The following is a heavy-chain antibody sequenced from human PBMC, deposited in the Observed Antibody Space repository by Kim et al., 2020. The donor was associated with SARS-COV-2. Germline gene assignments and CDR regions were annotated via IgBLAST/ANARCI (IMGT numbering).Heavy chain of an antibody. CDR3: ARGGGAAAGQNADYYYGMDV. Sequence: GESLKISCKGSGYSFTSYWISWVRQMPGKGLEWMGRIDPSDSYTNYSPSFQGHVTISADKSISTAYLQWSSLKASHTAMYYCARGGGAAAGQNADYYYGMDVWGQGTTVTVSS. V-gene: IGHV5-10-1*01. CDR1: GYSFTSYW. J-gene: IGHJ6*02. CDR2: IDPSDSYT. D-gene: IGHD6-13*01.